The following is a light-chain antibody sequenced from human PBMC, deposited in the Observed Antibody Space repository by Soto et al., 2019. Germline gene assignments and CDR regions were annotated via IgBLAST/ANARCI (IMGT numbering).Light chain of an antibody. CDR1: QSVAGNS. CDR2: GAS. CDR3: QQYGTSPRT. Sequence: EIVLTQSPGTLSLSPGERATLSCRASQSVAGNSLAWYQHKPGQAPMLLIYGASTRATGIPHRFSGSGSGTDFTLTLSRLEPEDSAVFYCQQYGTSPRTFGPGTKVEIK. J-gene: IGKJ3*01. V-gene: IGKV3-20*01.